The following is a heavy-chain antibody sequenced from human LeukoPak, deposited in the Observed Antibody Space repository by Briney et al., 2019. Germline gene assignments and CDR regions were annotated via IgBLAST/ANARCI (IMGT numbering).Heavy chain of an antibody. CDR1: GFTFSSYA. CDR2: ISGSGGST. J-gene: IGHJ4*02. D-gene: IGHD3-22*01. CDR3: ARGNWYYYDSSGYYSRFDY. V-gene: IGHV3-23*01. Sequence: GGSLRLSCAASGFTFSSYAMSWVRQAPGKGLEWVSAISGSGGSTYYADSVKGRFTISRDNSKNTLYLQMNSLRAEDTALYYCARGNWYYYDSSGYYSRFDYWGQGTLVTVSS.